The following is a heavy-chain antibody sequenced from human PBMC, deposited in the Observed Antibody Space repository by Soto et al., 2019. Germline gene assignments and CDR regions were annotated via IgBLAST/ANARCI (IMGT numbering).Heavy chain of an antibody. Sequence: ASVKVSCKASGYTFTSYGISWVRQAPGQGLEGMGWSSAYNGNTNDAQKLQGRVTMTTDTSTTTAYMELRRLSSDDTAVYYCARGAAAAGNWFDPWGQGTLVTVSS. V-gene: IGHV1-18*01. CDR1: GYTFTSYG. D-gene: IGHD6-13*01. J-gene: IGHJ5*02. CDR2: SSAYNGNT. CDR3: ARGAAAAGNWFDP.